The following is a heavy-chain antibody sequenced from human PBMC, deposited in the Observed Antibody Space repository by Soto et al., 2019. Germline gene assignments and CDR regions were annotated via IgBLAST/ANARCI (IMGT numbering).Heavy chain of an antibody. CDR1: GFTFSSHW. Sequence: PGGSLRLSCAASGFTFSSHWMSWVRQAPGKGLEWVANIKVDGSEKYYVDSVGGRFSISRDNAKDSLYLQMNSLRAEDTAVYYCTRDSYDSSGYYYDFFDYWGQGTLVTVSS. CDR3: TRDSYDSSGYYYDFFDY. D-gene: IGHD3-22*01. CDR2: IKVDGSEK. J-gene: IGHJ4*02. V-gene: IGHV3-7*01.